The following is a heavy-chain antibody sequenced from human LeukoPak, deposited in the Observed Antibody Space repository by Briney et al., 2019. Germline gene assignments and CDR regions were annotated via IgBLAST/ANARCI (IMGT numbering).Heavy chain of an antibody. V-gene: IGHV3-53*01. CDR2: IYSGGST. CDR3: ARALRGYSSSWYWFDP. D-gene: IGHD6-13*01. Sequence: PGGSLRLSCAASGFTVSSNYMSWVRQAPGKGLEWVSVIYSGGSTYYADSVKGRFTISRDNSKNTLYLQMNSLRAEDTAVYYCARALRGYSSSWYWFDPWGQGTLVTVSS. CDR1: GFTVSSNY. J-gene: IGHJ5*02.